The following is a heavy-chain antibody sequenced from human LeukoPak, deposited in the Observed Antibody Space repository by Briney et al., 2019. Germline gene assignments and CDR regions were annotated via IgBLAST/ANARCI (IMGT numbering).Heavy chain of an antibody. D-gene: IGHD3-10*02. J-gene: IGHJ6*04. CDR1: GFTFSSYE. CDR3: AELGITMIGGV. Sequence: GGSLRLSCAASGFTFSSYEVNWVRQAPGKGLEWVSYISSSGSTIYYADPVKGRFTISRDNAKNSLYLQMNSLRAEDTAVYYCAELGITMIGGVGGKGTTVTISA. V-gene: IGHV3-48*03. CDR2: ISSSGSTI.